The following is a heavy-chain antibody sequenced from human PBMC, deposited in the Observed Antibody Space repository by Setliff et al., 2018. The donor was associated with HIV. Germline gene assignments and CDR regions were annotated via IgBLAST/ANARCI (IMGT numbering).Heavy chain of an antibody. J-gene: IGHJ4*02. Sequence: SVKVSCKASGGTFSSYAISWVRQAPGQGLEWMGGIIPIFGTTNYAQKFQGRVTITTDESTTTAYMELSRLRSDDTAVYYCARDYYDSSGYIFFPGLPDYWGQGTLVTVSS. D-gene: IGHD3-22*01. CDR2: IIPIFGTT. V-gene: IGHV1-69*05. CDR3: ARDYYDSSGYIFFPGLPDY. CDR1: GGTFSSYA.